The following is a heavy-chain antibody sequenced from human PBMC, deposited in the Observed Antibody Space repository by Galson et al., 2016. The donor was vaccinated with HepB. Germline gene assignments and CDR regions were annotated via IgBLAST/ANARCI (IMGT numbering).Heavy chain of an antibody. V-gene: IGHV3-30-3*01. Sequence: SLRLSCAASGFTFSSYVMHWVRQAPGKGLEWVAEISYDGYKKYYADSLKGRFTISRDNSKNTLYLQMNSLRAEDMAVYYCARGPLYSSSSALDYWGQGTLVTVSS. CDR3: ARGPLYSSSSALDY. D-gene: IGHD6-6*01. J-gene: IGHJ4*02. CDR2: ISYDGYKK. CDR1: GFTFSSYV.